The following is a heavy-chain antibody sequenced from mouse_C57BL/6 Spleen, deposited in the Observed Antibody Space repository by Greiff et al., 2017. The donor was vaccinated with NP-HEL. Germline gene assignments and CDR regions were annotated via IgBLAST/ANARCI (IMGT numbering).Heavy chain of an antibody. CDR3: ARAYCSPAWFAY. J-gene: IGHJ3*01. CDR2: INPGSGGT. V-gene: IGHV1-54*01. CDR1: GYAFTNYL. D-gene: IGHD2-12*01. Sequence: VQLQQSGAELVRPGTSVKVSCKASGYAFTNYLIEWVKQRPGKGLEWIGVINPGSGGTNYNEKFKGKATLTADKSSSTAYMQLSSLTSEDSAVYFCARAYCSPAWFAYWGQGTLVTVSA.